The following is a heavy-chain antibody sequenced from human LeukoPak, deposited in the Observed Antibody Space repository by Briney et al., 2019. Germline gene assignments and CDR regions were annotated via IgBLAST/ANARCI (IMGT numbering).Heavy chain of an antibody. D-gene: IGHD2-2*01. J-gene: IGHJ5*02. V-gene: IGHV4-34*01. CDR3: ARGRPRWNCSSTRCYQINWFDP. CDR1: GGSFSGYY. CDR2: INHSGST. Sequence: SETLSLTCAVYGGSFSGYYWSWIRQPPGKGLEWMGEINHSGSTNYNPSLKSRVTISVDTSKNQLSLKLSSVTAADTAVYSCARGRPRWNCSSTRCYQINWFDPWGQGTLVTVSS.